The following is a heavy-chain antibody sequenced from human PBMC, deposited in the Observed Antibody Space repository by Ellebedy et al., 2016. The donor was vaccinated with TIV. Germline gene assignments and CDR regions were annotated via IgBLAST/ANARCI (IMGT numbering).Heavy chain of an antibody. J-gene: IGHJ3*02. CDR1: GFTFSSYA. D-gene: IGHD3-10*01. CDR2: ISGSGGST. V-gene: IGHV3-23*01. Sequence: GESLKISCAASGFTFSSYAMHWVRQAPGKGLEWVSAISGSGGSTYYADSVKGRFTISRDDSKNSLYLQMNSLKTEDTAVYYCARESGSPSLFDDFDIWGQGTMVTVSS. CDR3: ARESGSPSLFDDFDI.